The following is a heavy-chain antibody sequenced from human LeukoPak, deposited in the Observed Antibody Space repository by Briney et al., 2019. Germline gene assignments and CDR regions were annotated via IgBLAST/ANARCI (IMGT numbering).Heavy chain of an antibody. CDR3: ARESMAATEFDY. J-gene: IGHJ4*02. CDR1: GRTVSSNY. D-gene: IGHD2-15*01. V-gene: IGHV3-66*01. Sequence: GGSLRLSCAASGRTVSSNYMSGVRQAPGKGLEWVSVIYSGGSTYYADSVKGRFTISRDNAKSSLYLQMNSLRAEDTAVFYCARESMAATEFDYWGQGTLVTVSP. CDR2: IYSGGST.